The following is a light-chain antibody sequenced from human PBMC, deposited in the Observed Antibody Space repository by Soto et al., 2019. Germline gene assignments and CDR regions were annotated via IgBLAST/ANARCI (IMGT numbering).Light chain of an antibody. J-gene: IGLJ1*01. V-gene: IGLV2-14*03. CDR3: IPYTSINLYV. CDR2: DVS. CDR1: SSDVGGYEY. Sequence: QSALTQPASVSGSPGQSISISCTGTSSDVGGYEYVSWYQHHAGKAPKLMIYDVSSQPSGVSSRFSGSKSGNTASLTISGLQAEDEADYYCIPYTSINLYVLGTGTKVTVL.